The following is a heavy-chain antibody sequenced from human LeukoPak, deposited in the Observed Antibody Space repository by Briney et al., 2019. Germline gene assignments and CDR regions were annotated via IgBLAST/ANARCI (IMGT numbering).Heavy chain of an antibody. CDR1: GFTFSSYA. CDR2: ISGSGGST. D-gene: IGHD5-18*01. J-gene: IGHJ5*02. V-gene: IGHV3-23*01. Sequence: PGGSLRLSCAASGFTFSSYAMSWVRQAPGKGLEWVSAISGSGGSTYYADSVKGRFTISRDNSKNTLYLQMNSLRAEDTAVYYCARVAYKQLWSKANNWFDPWGQGTLVTVSS. CDR3: ARVAYKQLWSKANNWFDP.